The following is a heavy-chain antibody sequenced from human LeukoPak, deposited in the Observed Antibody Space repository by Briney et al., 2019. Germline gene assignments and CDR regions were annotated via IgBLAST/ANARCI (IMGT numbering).Heavy chain of an antibody. Sequence: GGSLRLSCAASGFTFSSYGMHWVRQAPGKGLEWVAFIRYDGSNKYYADSVKGRFTISRDNSKNTLYLQMNSLRAEDTAVYYCARAPQYYDFWSGLSTIDYWGQGTLVTVSS. V-gene: IGHV3-30*02. J-gene: IGHJ4*02. D-gene: IGHD3-3*01. CDR1: GFTFSSYG. CDR3: ARAPQYYDFWSGLSTIDY. CDR2: IRYDGSNK.